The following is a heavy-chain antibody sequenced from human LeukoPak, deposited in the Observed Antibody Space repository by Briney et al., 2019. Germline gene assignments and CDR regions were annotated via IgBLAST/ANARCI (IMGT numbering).Heavy chain of an antibody. CDR3: AREESYGYYYGMDV. D-gene: IGHD1-26*01. J-gene: IGHJ6*02. Sequence: SETLSLTCTVSGGSISSYYWRWIRQPPGKGLEWIGYIYYSGSTNYNPSLKSRVTISVDTSKNQFSLKLSSVTAADTAVYYCAREESYGYYYGMDVWGQGTTVTVSS. CDR2: IYYSGST. CDR1: GGSISSYY. V-gene: IGHV4-59*01.